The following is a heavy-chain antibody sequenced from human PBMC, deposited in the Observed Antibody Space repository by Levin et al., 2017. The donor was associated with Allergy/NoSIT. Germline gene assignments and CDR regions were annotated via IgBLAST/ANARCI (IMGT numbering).Heavy chain of an antibody. Sequence: SETLSLTCTVSGGSISSSSYYWGWIRQPPGKGLEWIGSIYYSGSTYYNPSLKSRVTISVDTSKNQFSLKLSSVTAADTAVYYCASRPTTLAAAAYYYYMDVWGKGTTVTVSS. CDR3: ASRPTTLAAAAYYYYMDV. CDR2: IYYSGST. CDR1: GGSISSSSYY. D-gene: IGHD6-13*01. J-gene: IGHJ6*03. V-gene: IGHV4-39*01.